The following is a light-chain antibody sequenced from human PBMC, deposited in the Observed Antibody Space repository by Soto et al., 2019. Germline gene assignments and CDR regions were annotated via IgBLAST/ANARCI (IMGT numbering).Light chain of an antibody. V-gene: IGLV2-8*01. J-gene: IGLJ1*01. CDR2: EVT. CDR1: SGDIGGYDY. CDR3: SSYTSSTDYV. Sequence: QSALTQPPSASGSPGQSVTISCTGTSGDIGGYDYVSWYQQHPGKAPKLMIYEVTKRPLGVPDRFSGSKSGNTASLTISGLRAEDEADYYCSSYTSSTDYVFGTGTKLTVL.